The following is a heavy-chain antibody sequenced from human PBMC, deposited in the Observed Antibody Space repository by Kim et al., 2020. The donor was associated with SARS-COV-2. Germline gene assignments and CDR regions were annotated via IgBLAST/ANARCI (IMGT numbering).Heavy chain of an antibody. V-gene: IGHV3-33*08. D-gene: IGHD1-1*01. J-gene: IGHJ4*02. CDR2: IRCDGSST. CDR3: ARGKGWKIQT. CDR1: GFTFTTYG. Sequence: GGSLRLSCVASGFTFTTYGMHWVRQAPGKGLEWVAGIRCDGSSTYYADSVKGRFTISRDNSKNTLYLQMNSLRAEDTAVYYCARGKGWKIQTRGRGTLV.